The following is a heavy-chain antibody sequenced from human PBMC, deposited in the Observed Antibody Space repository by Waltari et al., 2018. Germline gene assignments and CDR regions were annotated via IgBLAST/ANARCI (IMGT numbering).Heavy chain of an antibody. V-gene: IGHV4-34*01. J-gene: IGHJ5*02. CDR3: TRGGNYDFWSHSPFVDP. D-gene: IGHD3-3*01. CDR2: IRHRDRV. CDR1: GASFSSYY. Sequence: QVQLQQWGAGLLKPSETLSLTCAVYGASFSSYYWGGVRQSPGKGLEWIGQIRHRDRVNYNPTLKSRVTISVETSASQFSLKLYSVTAADTGLYFCTRGGNYDFWSHSPFVDPWGQGTLVTVSS.